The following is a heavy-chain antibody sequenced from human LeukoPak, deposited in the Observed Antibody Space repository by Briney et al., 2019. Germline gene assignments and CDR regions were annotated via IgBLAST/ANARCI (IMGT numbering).Heavy chain of an antibody. Sequence: PSETLSLTCAVYGGSFSGYYWSWIRQPPGKGLEWIGEINHSGSTNYNPSLKSRVTISVDTSKNQFSLKLSSVTAADTAVYYCARGRGSYSDYWGQGTLVTVSS. J-gene: IGHJ4*02. CDR3: ARGRGSYSDY. CDR2: INHSGST. CDR1: GGSFSGYY. D-gene: IGHD1-26*01. V-gene: IGHV4-34*01.